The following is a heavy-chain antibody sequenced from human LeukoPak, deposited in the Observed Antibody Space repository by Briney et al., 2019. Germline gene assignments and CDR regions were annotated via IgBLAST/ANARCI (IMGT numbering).Heavy chain of an antibody. D-gene: IGHD3-10*01. Sequence: GGSLRLSCAASGFTFSSYWMSWGRQAPGKGLEWVANIKQDGSEKYYVDSVKGRFTISRDNAKNSLYLQMNSLRAEDTAVYYCARGDTMVRGVIKAYYYYYMDVWGKGTTVTVSS. CDR1: GFTFSSYW. J-gene: IGHJ6*03. V-gene: IGHV3-7*01. CDR2: IKQDGSEK. CDR3: ARGDTMVRGVIKAYYYYYMDV.